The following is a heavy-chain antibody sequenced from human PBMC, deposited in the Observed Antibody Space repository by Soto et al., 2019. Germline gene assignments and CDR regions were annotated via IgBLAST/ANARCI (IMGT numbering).Heavy chain of an antibody. Sequence: ASVKVSCKASGYTFTSYAMNWVRQAPGQGLEWMGWINTNTGNPTYAQGFTGRFVFSLDTSVSTAYLQISSLKAEDTAVYYCARDGSIAAANWYFDLWGRGTLVTVSS. CDR2: INTNTGNP. CDR3: ARDGSIAAANWYFDL. CDR1: GYTFTSYA. V-gene: IGHV7-4-1*02. J-gene: IGHJ2*01. D-gene: IGHD6-13*01.